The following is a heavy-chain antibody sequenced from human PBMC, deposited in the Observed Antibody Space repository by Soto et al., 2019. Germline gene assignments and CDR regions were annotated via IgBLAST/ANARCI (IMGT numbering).Heavy chain of an antibody. V-gene: IGHV4-39*01. CDR2: IYYSGST. CDR3: ARRIAARPHYYYYYMDV. J-gene: IGHJ6*03. Sequence: QLQLQESGPGLVKPSETLSLTCTVSGGSISSSSYYWGWIRQPPGKGLEWIGSIYYSGSTYYNPSLKRRVTISVDTSKNQFSLKLSSVTAADTAVYYCARRIAARPHYYYYYMDVWGKGTTVTVSS. CDR1: GGSISSSSYY. D-gene: IGHD6-6*01.